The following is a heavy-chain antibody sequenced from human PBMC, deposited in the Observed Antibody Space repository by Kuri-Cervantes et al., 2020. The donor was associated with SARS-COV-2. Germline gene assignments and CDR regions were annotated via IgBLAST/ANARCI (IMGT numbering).Heavy chain of an antibody. V-gene: IGHV3-7*01. J-gene: IGHJ5*02. CDR1: GFIFSSYG. Sequence: GGSLRLSCAASGFIFSSYGMHWVRQAPGKGLEWVANIKQDGSEKYYVDPVKGRFTISRDNAKNSLYLQMNSLRAEDTAVYYCARDRGIVVVPAAIWFDPWGQGTLVTVSS. CDR3: ARDRGIVVVPAAIWFDP. CDR2: IKQDGSEK. D-gene: IGHD2-2*01.